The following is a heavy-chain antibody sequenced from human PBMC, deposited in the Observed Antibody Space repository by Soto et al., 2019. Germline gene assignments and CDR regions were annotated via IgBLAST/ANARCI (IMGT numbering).Heavy chain of an antibody. D-gene: IGHD1-26*01. CDR2: IRYDGSNQ. V-gene: IGHV3-33*01. Sequence: GGSLRLSCAASGFTFSTYGMHWVRQAPGKGLEWVAGIRYDGSNQYYADSVKGQFTISRDNSKNTLYMQMDSLRADGTAVYYCARDFTAGATYSGPSYYAMDVWGQGTTVTVSS. CDR3: ARDFTAGATYSGPSYYAMDV. J-gene: IGHJ6*02. CDR1: GFTFSTYG.